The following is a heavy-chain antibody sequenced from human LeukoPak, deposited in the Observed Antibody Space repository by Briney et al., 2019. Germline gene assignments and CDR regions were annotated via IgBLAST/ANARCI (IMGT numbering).Heavy chain of an antibody. Sequence: SETLSLTCTVSGGSISSSSYYWGWIRQPPGKGLEWIGCIYYSGSSYYNPSLKSRVTISVDTSKNQLALKLSSVPPADTAVYYCARTFGELSGWFFNYWGQGTLVTVSS. D-gene: IGHD3-10*01. CDR1: GGSISSSSYY. J-gene: IGHJ4*02. CDR3: ARTFGELSGWFFNY. CDR2: IYYSGSS. V-gene: IGHV4-39*01.